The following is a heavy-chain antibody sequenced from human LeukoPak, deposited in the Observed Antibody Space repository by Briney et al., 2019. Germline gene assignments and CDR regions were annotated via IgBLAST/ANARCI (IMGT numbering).Heavy chain of an antibody. V-gene: IGHV4-4*07. Sequence: SETLSLTCTVSGGSISSYYWSWIRQPAGKGLEWIGRIYISGSTNYNPSLKSRVTMSVDTSKNQFSLKLSSVTAADTAVYYCATTDILSVASTGDAFDVWGQGTRVTVSS. CDR2: IYISGST. CDR3: ATTDILSVASTGDAFDV. CDR1: GGSISSYY. J-gene: IGHJ3*01. D-gene: IGHD6-19*01.